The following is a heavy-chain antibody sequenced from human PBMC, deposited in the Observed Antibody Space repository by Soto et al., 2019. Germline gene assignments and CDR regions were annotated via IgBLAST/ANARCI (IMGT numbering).Heavy chain of an antibody. J-gene: IGHJ4*02. CDR3: AKTAGTTRTYFDS. V-gene: IGHV3-23*01. CDR2: ISGNTEAT. Sequence: EVQLLESGGGLVQPGGYLRLSCAASGFTFSVYAMSWVRQAPGKGLEWVSTISGNTEATWYADSVKGRFTISRDNTKNTLELQMNSQRVEDTAVYYCAKTAGTTRTYFDSWGQGTLITVSS. CDR1: GFTFSVYA. D-gene: IGHD1-7*01.